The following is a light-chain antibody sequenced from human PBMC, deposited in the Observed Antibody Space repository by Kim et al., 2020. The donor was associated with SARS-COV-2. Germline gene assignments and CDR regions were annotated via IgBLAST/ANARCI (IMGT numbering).Light chain of an antibody. V-gene: IGKV1-27*01. CDR1: QGTSRD. Sequence: VSLPLRAIQGTSRDVEWTQHTHGESPQLLICATSAWQSGVPSRFSGSGSGTDFTLTINSLQPEDGATYYCQKDDSAHFIFGPGTKVDIK. J-gene: IGKJ3*01. CDR2: ATS. CDR3: QKDDSAHFI.